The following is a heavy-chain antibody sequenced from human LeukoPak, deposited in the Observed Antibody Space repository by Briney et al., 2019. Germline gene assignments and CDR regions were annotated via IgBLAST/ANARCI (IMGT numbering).Heavy chain of an antibody. CDR1: GFIFSSHG. Sequence: GGSLRLSCAASGFIFSSHGMNWVRQAPGKGLEWVSGISPSGDITYYADSVKGRFTISRDNSKITLYLQMNSLRAEDTAVYYCAKAVVVVPAATPFDYWGQGTLVTVSS. J-gene: IGHJ4*02. V-gene: IGHV3-23*01. CDR2: ISPSGDIT. CDR3: AKAVVVVPAATPFDY. D-gene: IGHD2-2*01.